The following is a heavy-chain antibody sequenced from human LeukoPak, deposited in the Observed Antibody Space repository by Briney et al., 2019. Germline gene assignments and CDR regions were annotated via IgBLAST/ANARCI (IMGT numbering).Heavy chain of an antibody. D-gene: IGHD3-9*01. CDR3: AKWGDYDILTGYYDSDY. Sequence: PGASLRLSCAASGFIFSNYAMSWVRQAPGKGLEWVSAIGGRDSGTYYADSVRCRFTVSRDDPKNTPYLQMNTLRAEDTAVYYCAKWGDYDILTGYYDSDYWGQGTLVTVSS. J-gene: IGHJ4*02. V-gene: IGHV3-23*01. CDR1: GFIFSNYA. CDR2: IGGRDSGT.